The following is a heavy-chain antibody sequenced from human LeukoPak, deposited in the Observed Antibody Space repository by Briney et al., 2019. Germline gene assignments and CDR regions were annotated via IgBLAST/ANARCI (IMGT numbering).Heavy chain of an antibody. J-gene: IGHJ4*02. Sequence: GGSLRLSCAASGFSFDDYGMSWVRQAPGKGLEWLSGINWKTGATGYSDSVKGRFTISKDNSKNTLYLQMNSLRAEDTAAYYCARSGLNRFDYWGQGTLVTVSS. CDR1: GFSFDDYG. CDR3: ARSGLNRFDY. CDR2: INWKTGAT. D-gene: IGHD2-15*01. V-gene: IGHV3-20*04.